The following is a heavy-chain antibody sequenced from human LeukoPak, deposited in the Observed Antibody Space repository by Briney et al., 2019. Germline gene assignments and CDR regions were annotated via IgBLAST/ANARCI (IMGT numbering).Heavy chain of an antibody. CDR1: GYTFTSYD. J-gene: IGHJ6*02. Sequence: ASVKVSCKASGYTFTSYDINWVRQATGQGLEWMGWMNPNSGNTGYAQKFQGGVTMTRNTSISTAYMELSSLKSEDTAVYYCAREDVVLVDAVRYYYYGMDVWGQGTTVTVSS. CDR3: AREDVVLVDAVRYYYYGMDV. D-gene: IGHD2-15*01. V-gene: IGHV1-8*01. CDR2: MNPNSGNT.